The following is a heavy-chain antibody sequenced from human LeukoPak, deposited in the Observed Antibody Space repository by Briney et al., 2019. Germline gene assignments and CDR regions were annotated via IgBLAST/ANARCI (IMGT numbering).Heavy chain of an antibody. CDR1: GFTFSSYA. CDR2: ISYDGSNK. CDR3: ARGDGEDHFDY. D-gene: IGHD3-10*01. Sequence: GGSLRLSCAASGFTFSSYAMHWVRQAPGKGLEWVAVISYDGSNKYYADSVKGRFTISRDNSKNTLYLQMNSLRAEDTAVYYCARGDGEDHFDYWGQGTLVTVSS. J-gene: IGHJ4*02. V-gene: IGHV3-30-3*01.